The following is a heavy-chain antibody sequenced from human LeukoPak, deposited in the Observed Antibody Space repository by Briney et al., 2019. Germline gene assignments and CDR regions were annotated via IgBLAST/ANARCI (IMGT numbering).Heavy chain of an antibody. CDR2: IFPSGGKT. J-gene: IGHJ5*02. CDR3: TRAFDP. CDR1: GYKFTDYY. Sequence: GASVKVSCKASGYKFTDYYIYWVRQAPGQGLEWMGAIFPSGGKTHYSQKFQGRLPLTRDTSTNSVYMELTGLRSDDTALYFCTRAFDPWGQGTLVTVSS. V-gene: IGHV1-46*01.